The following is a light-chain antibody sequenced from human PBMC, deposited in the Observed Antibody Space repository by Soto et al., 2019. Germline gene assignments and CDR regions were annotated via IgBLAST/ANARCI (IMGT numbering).Light chain of an antibody. CDR1: QTISSW. V-gene: IGKV1-5*03. CDR2: KAS. J-gene: IGKJ1*01. CDR3: QQYVNSPWT. Sequence: DIQMTQSPSTLSGSVGDRVTITCRASQTISSWLAWYQQKPGKAPKLLIYKASTLKSGVPSRFSGSGSGTEFTLTISSLQPDDFAVYYCQQYVNSPWTFGQGTKVEIK.